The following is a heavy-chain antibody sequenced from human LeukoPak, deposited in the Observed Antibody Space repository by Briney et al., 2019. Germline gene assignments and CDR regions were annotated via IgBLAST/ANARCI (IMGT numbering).Heavy chain of an antibody. D-gene: IGHD1-7*01. CDR2: INPNSGGT. CDR3: ARLPRNYRAPDY. V-gene: IGHV1-2*06. Sequence: ASVKVSCKASGYTFTGYYMRWVRQAPGQGLEWMGRINPNSGGTNYAQKFQGRVTMTRDTSISTAYMELSRLRSDDTAVYYCARLPRNYRAPDYWGQGTLVTVSS. J-gene: IGHJ4*02. CDR1: GYTFTGYY.